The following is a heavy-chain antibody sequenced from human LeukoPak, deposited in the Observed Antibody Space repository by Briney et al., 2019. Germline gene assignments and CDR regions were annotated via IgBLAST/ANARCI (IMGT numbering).Heavy chain of an antibody. CDR1: GFTFSSYS. D-gene: IGHD3-16*01. V-gene: IGHV3-21*01. CDR2: ISSSCYI. Sequence: GGSLRLSCAASGFTFSSYSMNWVRQAPGKGLEWVSSISSSCYIHYADSVKSRFTISRDNAKNSLYLQMNSLRAEDTAVYYCARKGVMGMDVWGQGTTVTVSS. J-gene: IGHJ6*02. CDR3: ARKGVMGMDV.